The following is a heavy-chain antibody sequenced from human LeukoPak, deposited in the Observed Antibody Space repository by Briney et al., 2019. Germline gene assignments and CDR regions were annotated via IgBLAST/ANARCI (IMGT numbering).Heavy chain of an antibody. V-gene: IGHV3-30-3*01. CDR2: ISYDGSNK. CDR1: GFTFSSYA. CDR3: ARPTYSSGWYYFDY. D-gene: IGHD6-19*01. Sequence: AGRSLRLSCAASGFTFSSYAMHWVRQAPGKGLEWVAVISYDGSNKYYADSVKGRFTISRDNAKNSLYLQMNSLRAEDTAVYYCARPTYSSGWYYFDYWGQGTLVTVSS. J-gene: IGHJ4*02.